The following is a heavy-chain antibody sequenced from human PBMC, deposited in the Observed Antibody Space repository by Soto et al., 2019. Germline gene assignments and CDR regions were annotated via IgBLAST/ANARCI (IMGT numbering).Heavy chain of an antibody. CDR1: GFTFSNYA. J-gene: IGHJ4*02. D-gene: IGHD5-18*01. Sequence: QVQLVESGGGVVQPGRSLRLSCAASGFTFSNYAMHWVRQAPGKGLEWVAVISYDGSNKYYADSVKGRFTLSRDNSKNTLFLQMSSLRAEDTAVYYGARGTAMIGSIFDYWGQGTLVTVSS. V-gene: IGHV3-30-3*01. CDR3: ARGTAMIGSIFDY. CDR2: ISYDGSNK.